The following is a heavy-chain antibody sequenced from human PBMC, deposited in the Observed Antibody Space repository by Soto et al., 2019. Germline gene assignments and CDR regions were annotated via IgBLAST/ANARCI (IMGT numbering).Heavy chain of an antibody. J-gene: IGHJ4*02. CDR2: IDYNGVT. D-gene: IGHD2-15*01. Sequence: LSLTCTVSGGSIYRSGYYWGWIRQPPGRGLEWIGNIDYNGVTYSNPSLKSRVTISRDTSKNQFSLKLTSVTAADTALYYCGKVLVGATGHTDSDSWGPGTLVTVSS. CDR3: GKVLVGATGHTDSDS. V-gene: IGHV4-39*01. CDR1: GGSIYRSGYY.